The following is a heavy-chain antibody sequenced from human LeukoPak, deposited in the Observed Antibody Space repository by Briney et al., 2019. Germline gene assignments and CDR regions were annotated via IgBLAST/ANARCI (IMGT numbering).Heavy chain of an antibody. CDR3: ARDQGRQVYSSGWYPNYYYGMDV. V-gene: IGHV1-18*01. J-gene: IGHJ6*02. D-gene: IGHD6-19*01. CDR2: ISAYNGNT. Sequence: GASVKVSCKASGYTFTSYGISWVRQAPGQGLEWMGWISAYNGNTNYAQKLQGRVTMTTDTSTSTAYMELRSLRSDDTAVYYCARDQGRQVYSSGWYPNYYYGMDVWGQGTTVTVSS. CDR1: GYTFTSYG.